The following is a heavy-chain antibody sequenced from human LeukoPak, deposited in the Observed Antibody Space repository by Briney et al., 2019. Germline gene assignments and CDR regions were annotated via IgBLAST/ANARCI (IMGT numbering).Heavy chain of an antibody. CDR3: AKAASIWSGHVDYFDY. CDR2: ISSSSSYI. J-gene: IGHJ4*02. Sequence: PGGSLRLSCAASGFTFSSYSMNWVRQAPGKGLEWVSSISSSSSYIYYADSVKGRFTISRDNSKNTVYLQMGSLRGEDMAVYYCAKAASIWSGHVDYFDYWGQGTAVTVSS. D-gene: IGHD3-3*01. CDR1: GFTFSSYS. V-gene: IGHV3-21*01.